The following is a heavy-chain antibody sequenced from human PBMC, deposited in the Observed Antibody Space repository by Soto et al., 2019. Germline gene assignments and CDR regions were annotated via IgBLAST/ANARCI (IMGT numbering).Heavy chain of an antibody. J-gene: IGHJ6*02. CDR1: GYTFDRYG. Sequence: VQLVQSGAEVKKPGASVKVSCKASGYTFDRYGISWVRQAPGQGLEWMGWISTYNGNTNYAQKLKGRVTMTTDTFTSTAYMELRSLTSDDTAVYYCAREGYCSSGSCALYSHEYFGMDVWGQGTTVTVSS. CDR3: AREGYCSSGSCALYSHEYFGMDV. D-gene: IGHD2-15*01. CDR2: ISTYNGNT. V-gene: IGHV1-18*01.